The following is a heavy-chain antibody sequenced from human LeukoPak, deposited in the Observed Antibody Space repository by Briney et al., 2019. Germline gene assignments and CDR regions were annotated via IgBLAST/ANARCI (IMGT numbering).Heavy chain of an antibody. CDR3: ARHPPGKWFGELFLDY. D-gene: IGHD3-10*01. CDR1: GGSISSYY. J-gene: IGHJ4*02. CDR2: IYYSGST. V-gene: IGHV4-59*08. Sequence: KSSETLSLTCTVSGGSISSYYWSWIRQPPGKGLEWIGYIYYSGSTNYNPSLKSRVTISVDTSKNQFSLKLSSVTAADTAVYYCARHPPGKWFGELFLDYWGQGTLVTVSS.